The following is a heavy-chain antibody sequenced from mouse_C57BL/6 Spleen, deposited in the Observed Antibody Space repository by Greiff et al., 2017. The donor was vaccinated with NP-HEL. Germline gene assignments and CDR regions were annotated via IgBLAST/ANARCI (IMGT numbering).Heavy chain of an antibody. Sequence: QVQLQQPGAELVRPGSSVKLSCKASGYTFTSYWMDWVKQRPGQGLEWIGNIYPSDSETHYNQKFKDKATLTVDKSSSTAYMQLSSLTSEDSAVYYCARSHYYGSSAFAYWGQGTLVTVSA. J-gene: IGHJ3*01. D-gene: IGHD1-1*01. CDR2: IYPSDSET. CDR1: GYTFTSYW. CDR3: ARSHYYGSSAFAY. V-gene: IGHV1-61*01.